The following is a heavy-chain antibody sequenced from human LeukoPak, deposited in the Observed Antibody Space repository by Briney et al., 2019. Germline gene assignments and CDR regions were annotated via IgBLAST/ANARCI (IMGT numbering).Heavy chain of an antibody. D-gene: IGHD3-10*01. V-gene: IGHV4-34*01. J-gene: IGHJ4*02. CDR2: INHSGST. CDR1: GGSFSGYY. Sequence: PSETLSLTCAVYGGSFSGYYWRWIRQPPGKGLEWIGEINHSGSTNYNPSLKTRVTTSVDTSKNQFSLKLSSVTAADTAVYYCARRYMVRGVYDLFFDYWGQGTLVTVSS. CDR3: ARRYMVRGVYDLFFDY.